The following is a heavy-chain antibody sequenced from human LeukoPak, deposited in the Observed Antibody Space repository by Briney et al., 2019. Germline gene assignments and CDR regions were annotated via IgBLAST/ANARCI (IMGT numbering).Heavy chain of an antibody. V-gene: IGHV4-59*11. J-gene: IGHJ6*03. D-gene: IGHD1-1*01. CDR2: NDYSGST. CDR1: GGPISTHY. CDR3: ARGATFQGTYYMDV. Sequence: PSETLSLTCIVSGGPISTHYWSWSRQPPGKGLEWIGYNDYSGSTNYNPSLKSRVTISVDTSKNQFSLKLNSVTAADTAVYYCARGATFQGTYYMDVWGKGTTVTVSS.